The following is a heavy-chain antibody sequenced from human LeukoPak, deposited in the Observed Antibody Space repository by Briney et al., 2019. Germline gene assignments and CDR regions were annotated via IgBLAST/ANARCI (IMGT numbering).Heavy chain of an antibody. V-gene: IGHV3-23*01. D-gene: IGHD3-3*01. CDR1: GFTFSSYA. CDR2: ISGSGGST. Sequence: GGSLRLSCAASGFTFSSYAMSWVRQAPGKGLEWVSTISGSGGSTYYADSVKGRFTISRDNSKNTLYLQMNSLRAEDTAVYYCAKAGSVGYYDFWSGYGGNYFDYWGQGTPVTVSS. CDR3: AKAGSVGYYDFWSGYGGNYFDY. J-gene: IGHJ4*02.